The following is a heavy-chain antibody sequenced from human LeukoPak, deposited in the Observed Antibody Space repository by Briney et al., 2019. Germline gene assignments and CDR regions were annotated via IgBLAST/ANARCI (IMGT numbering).Heavy chain of an antibody. Sequence: PSETLSLTCTVSGGSISSGDYYWSWIRQPPGKGLEWIAYIYYSGITYSNPSLKSRVTTSVDTSKNRFSLKLSSVTAADTAVYYCARGRGDWLLFGWFDPWGQGTLVTVSS. V-gene: IGHV4-30-4*01. J-gene: IGHJ5*02. CDR2: IYYSGIT. CDR1: GGSISSGDYY. D-gene: IGHD3-9*01. CDR3: ARGRGDWLLFGWFDP.